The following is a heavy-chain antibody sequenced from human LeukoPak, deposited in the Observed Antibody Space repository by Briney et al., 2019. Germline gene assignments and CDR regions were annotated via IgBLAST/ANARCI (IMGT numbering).Heavy chain of an antibody. J-gene: IGHJ4*02. Sequence: GASVKVSCKASGYTSTSYAMHWVRQAPGQRLEWMGWINAGNGNTKYSQKFQGRVTITRDTSASTAYMELSSLRSEDTAVYYCARVIVGVHFDYWGQGTLVTVSS. CDR3: ARVIVGVHFDY. V-gene: IGHV1-3*01. D-gene: IGHD1-26*01. CDR1: GYTSTSYA. CDR2: INAGNGNT.